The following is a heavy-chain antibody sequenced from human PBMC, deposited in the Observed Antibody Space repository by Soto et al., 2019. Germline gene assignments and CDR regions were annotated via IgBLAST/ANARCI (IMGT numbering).Heavy chain of an antibody. Sequence: PGESLKISCKGSGYSFTSYWIGWVRQMPGKGLEWMGIIYPGDSDTRYSPSFQGQVTISADKSISTAYLQWSSLKASDTAMYYCARRAAYYYDSSGYSIDYWGQGTLVTVSS. CDR2: IYPGDSDT. CDR3: ARRAAYYYDSSGYSIDY. CDR1: GYSFTSYW. J-gene: IGHJ4*02. V-gene: IGHV5-51*01. D-gene: IGHD3-22*01.